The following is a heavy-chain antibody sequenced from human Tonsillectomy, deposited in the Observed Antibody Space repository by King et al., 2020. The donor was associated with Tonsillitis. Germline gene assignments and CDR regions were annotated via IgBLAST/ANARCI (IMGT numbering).Heavy chain of an antibody. Sequence: QLVQSGAEVKKPGSSVKVSCKASGGTFSSYAISWVRQAPGQGLEWMGRIIPILGIANYAQKFQGRVTITADKSTSTAYMELSSLRSEDTAVYYCAREGGYGYYYYYMDVWGKGTTVTVSS. V-gene: IGHV1-69*04. D-gene: IGHD6-13*01. CDR3: AREGGYGYYYYYMDV. CDR1: GGTFSSYA. CDR2: IIPILGIA. J-gene: IGHJ6*03.